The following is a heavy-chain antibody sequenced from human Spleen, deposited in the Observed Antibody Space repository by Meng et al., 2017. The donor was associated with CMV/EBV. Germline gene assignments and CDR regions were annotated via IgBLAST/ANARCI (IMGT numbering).Heavy chain of an antibody. CDR2: ISGSGGTT. CDR1: GFTFSSYA. Sequence: GESLKISCAASGFTFSSYAMSWVRQAPGKGLEWVSGISGSGGTTYYADSVKGRFTISRDNAKNSLYLQMNSLRAEDTAVYYCARDLPEVDYGMDVWGQGTTVTVSS. V-gene: IGHV3-23*01. CDR3: ARDLPEVDYGMDV. D-gene: IGHD2-15*01. J-gene: IGHJ6*02.